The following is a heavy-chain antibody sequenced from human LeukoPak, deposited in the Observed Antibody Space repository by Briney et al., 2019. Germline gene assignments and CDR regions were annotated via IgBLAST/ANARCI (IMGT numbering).Heavy chain of an antibody. D-gene: IGHD3-22*01. CDR1: GFTFTSHW. CDR2: INSDGSST. Sequence: GGSLRLSCTASGFTFTSHWMHWVRQVPGKGLVWVSRINSDGSSTSYADSVKGRFTISRDNAKNTLYLQMNSLRAEDTAVYYCARDLRYDSSGYQHYYMDVWGKGTTVTVSS. V-gene: IGHV3-74*01. J-gene: IGHJ6*03. CDR3: ARDLRYDSSGYQHYYMDV.